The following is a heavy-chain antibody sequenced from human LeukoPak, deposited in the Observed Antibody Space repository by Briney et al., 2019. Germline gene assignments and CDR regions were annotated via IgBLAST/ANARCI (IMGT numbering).Heavy chain of an antibody. J-gene: IGHJ3*02. Sequence: GGSLRLSCAASGFTFTSYSMNWVREAPGKGLEWVAFIRYDGSNKYYADSVKGRFTISRDNSKNTLYLQMNSLRAEDTAVYYCAKDRGYSYGGDAFDIWGQGTMVTVSS. D-gene: IGHD5-18*01. CDR1: GFTFTSYS. V-gene: IGHV3-30*02. CDR2: IRYDGSNK. CDR3: AKDRGYSYGGDAFDI.